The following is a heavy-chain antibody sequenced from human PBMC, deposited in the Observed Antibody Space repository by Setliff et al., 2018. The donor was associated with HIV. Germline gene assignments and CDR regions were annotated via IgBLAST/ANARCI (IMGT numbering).Heavy chain of an antibody. CDR1: GFIFSRYW. V-gene: IGHV3-7*03. D-gene: IGHD3-16*01. Sequence: GGSLRLSCEASGFIFSRYWMSWVRQAPGKGLEWVANIKEDGSEKYYVDSVKGRFTVSRDNAEDSVYLQMNGLRVDDTALYYCTRDGGEYWGEGTQVTVSS. J-gene: IGHJ4*02. CDR2: IKEDGSEK. CDR3: TRDGGEY.